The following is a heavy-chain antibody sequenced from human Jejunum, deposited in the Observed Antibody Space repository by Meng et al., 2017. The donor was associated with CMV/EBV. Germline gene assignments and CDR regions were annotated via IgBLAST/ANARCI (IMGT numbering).Heavy chain of an antibody. CDR2: IILILGTP. Sequence: SGGTLSNYIISWVRQAPGQGLEWMGRIILILGTPNHAQKFQGRVSITADKSTSTVYMELNSLRSKDTAIYYCASDISGNSYAYDQWGQGTLVTVSS. CDR3: ASDISGNSYAYDQ. V-gene: IGHV1-69*08. CDR1: GGTLSNYI. J-gene: IGHJ5*02. D-gene: IGHD5-18*01.